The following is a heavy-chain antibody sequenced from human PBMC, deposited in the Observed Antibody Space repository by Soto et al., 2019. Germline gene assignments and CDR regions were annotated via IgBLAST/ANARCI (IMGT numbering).Heavy chain of an antibody. CDR3: ARLIVVVNWYFDL. Sequence: QLQLQESGSRLVKPSQTLSLTCAVSGGSISSDGYSWSWIRQPPGKGLEWIGYIYHSGSTYYNPSLKSRVTISVDRSKNQFSLKLSSVTAADTAVYYCARLIVVVNWYFDLWGRGTLVTVSS. D-gene: IGHD3-22*01. CDR2: IYHSGST. J-gene: IGHJ2*01. V-gene: IGHV4-30-2*01. CDR1: GGSISSDGYS.